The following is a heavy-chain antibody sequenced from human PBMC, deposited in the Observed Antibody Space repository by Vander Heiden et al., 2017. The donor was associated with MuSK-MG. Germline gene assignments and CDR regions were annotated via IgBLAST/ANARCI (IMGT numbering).Heavy chain of an antibody. CDR2: INPSGGST. J-gene: IGHJ3*02. CDR1: GYTFPSHY. V-gene: IGHV1-46*03. Sequence: QVQLVQSGAEVKKPGASVKVSCMASGYTFPSHYMHWVRQAPGQGLEWMGIINPSGGSTNYAQHFQGRVTMTRDTSTRTVNMELSSLRSEDTAVYYCARDYDFWSGYAGPGAFDIWGQGTMVTVSS. CDR3: ARDYDFWSGYAGPGAFDI. D-gene: IGHD3-3*01.